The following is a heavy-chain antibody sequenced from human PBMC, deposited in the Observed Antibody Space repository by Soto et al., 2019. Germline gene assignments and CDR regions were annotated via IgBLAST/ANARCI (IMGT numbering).Heavy chain of an antibody. V-gene: IGHV3-23*01. CDR1: GFTFSSYA. Sequence: EVQLLESGGGLVQPGGSLRLSCAASGFTFSSYAMNWVRQAPGKGLEWVSAITGSGGSTDYADSVKGRFTISRDNSKNTLYLQMNSLRAEDTAVYCCARTPYDYFYYYGLDVWGQGTTVTVSS. J-gene: IGHJ6*02. CDR2: ITGSGGST. CDR3: ARTPYDYFYYYGLDV.